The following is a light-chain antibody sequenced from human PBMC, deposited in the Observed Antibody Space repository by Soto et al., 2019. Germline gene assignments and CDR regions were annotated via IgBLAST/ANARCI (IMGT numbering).Light chain of an antibody. CDR1: QSMSNN. Sequence: DIVMTQSPATLSVSPGERATLSCRASQSMSNNLAWYRQKPGQAPRLLIYGASTRDTGIPDRLSGSGSGTEFTLTISSLQSEDFAIYYCQQYHNWPPFTFGQGTRLEIK. J-gene: IGKJ5*01. CDR3: QQYHNWPPFT. V-gene: IGKV3-15*01. CDR2: GAS.